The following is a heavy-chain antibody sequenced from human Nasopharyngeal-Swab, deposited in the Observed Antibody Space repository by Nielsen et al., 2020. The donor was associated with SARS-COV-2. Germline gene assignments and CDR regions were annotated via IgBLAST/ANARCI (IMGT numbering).Heavy chain of an antibody. J-gene: IGHJ4*02. CDR1: GGSISSSSYY. Sequence: SETLSLTCTVSGGSISSSSYYWGWIRQPPGKGLEWIGSIYYSGSTNYNPSLKSRVTISVDTSKNQFSLKLSSVTAADTAVYYCAFGGIAAAGTGRWGQGTLVTVSS. CDR2: IYYSGST. CDR3: AFGGIAAAGTGR. V-gene: IGHV4-39*07. D-gene: IGHD6-13*01.